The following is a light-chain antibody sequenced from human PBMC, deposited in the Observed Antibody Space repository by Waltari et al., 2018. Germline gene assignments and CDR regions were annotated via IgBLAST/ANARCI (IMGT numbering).Light chain of an antibody. Sequence: EIVLTQSPATLSLSPGERVTLSCRASQTVDTYLAWHQQRPGQAPRLLIYDTSNRATGIPDRVSGSGAETDFTLTISSLEPEDFAVYYCQQRRRWPLIFGGGSKVEI. V-gene: IGKV3-11*01. CDR2: DTS. J-gene: IGKJ4*01. CDR1: QTVDTY. CDR3: QQRRRWPLI.